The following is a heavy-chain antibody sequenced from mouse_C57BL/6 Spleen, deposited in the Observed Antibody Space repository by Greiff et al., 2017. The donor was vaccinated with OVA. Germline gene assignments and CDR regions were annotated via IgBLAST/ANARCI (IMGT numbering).Heavy chain of an antibody. Sequence: EVMVVESGGGLVKPGGSLKLSCAASGFTFSSYTMSWVRQTPEKRLEWVATISGGGGNTYYPDSVKGRFTISRDNAKNTLYLQMSSLRSEDTALYYCARAITTVPDYWGQGTTLTVSS. CDR2: ISGGGGNT. J-gene: IGHJ2*01. CDR3: ARAITTVPDY. CDR1: GFTFSSYT. V-gene: IGHV5-9*01. D-gene: IGHD1-1*01.